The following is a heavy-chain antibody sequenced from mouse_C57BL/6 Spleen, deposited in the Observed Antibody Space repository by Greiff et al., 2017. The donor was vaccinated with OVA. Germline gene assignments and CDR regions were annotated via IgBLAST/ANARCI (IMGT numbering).Heavy chain of an antibody. V-gene: IGHV1-55*01. D-gene: IGHD2-5*01. J-gene: IGHJ2*01. CDR1: GYTFTSYW. Sequence: VQLQQPGAELVKPGASVKLSCKASGYTFTSYWITWVKQRPGQGLEWIGDIYPGSGSTTYNEKFKSKATLTVDTSSSTAYMQLSSLTSEDSAVYYCAYSNYGGGLDYWGQGTTLTVSS. CDR3: AYSNYGGGLDY. CDR2: IYPGSGST.